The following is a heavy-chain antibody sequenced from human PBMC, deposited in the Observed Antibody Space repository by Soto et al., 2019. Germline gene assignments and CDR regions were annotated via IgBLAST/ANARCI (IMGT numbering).Heavy chain of an antibody. CDR1: GFTISGHW. D-gene: IGHD1-26*01. CDR3: ARSYSGTDGCFDP. J-gene: IGHJ5*02. V-gene: IGHV3-74*01. CDR2: INSDGSST. Sequence: EVPLVESGGGLVQPGGSLRLSCAASGFTISGHWMHWVRQVPGKGLVWVSRINSDGSSTSYADSVKGRFIISRDNAKNTLYLQMNSLRAEDTAVYYCARSYSGTDGCFDPWGQGTLVTVSS.